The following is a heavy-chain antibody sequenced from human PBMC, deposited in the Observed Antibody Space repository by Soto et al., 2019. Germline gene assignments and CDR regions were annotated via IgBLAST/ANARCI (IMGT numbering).Heavy chain of an antibody. J-gene: IGHJ4*02. Sequence: GGSLRLSCAASGFTFSSYGMHWVRQAPGKGLEWVAVISYDGSNKYYADSVKGRFTISRDNSKKTLYLQMNSLRAEETSVYYCAKGGRDSTLSDYWGQGTLVTVSS. CDR1: GFTFSSYG. D-gene: IGHD1-26*01. CDR2: ISYDGSNK. CDR3: AKGGRDSTLSDY. V-gene: IGHV3-30*18.